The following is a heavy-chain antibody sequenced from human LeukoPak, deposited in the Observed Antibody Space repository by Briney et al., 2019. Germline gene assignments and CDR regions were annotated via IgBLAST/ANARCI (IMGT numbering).Heavy chain of an antibody. CDR2: IYTSGST. V-gene: IGHV4-4*07. CDR1: GGSISSYY. J-gene: IGHJ4*02. D-gene: IGHD6-19*01. CDR3: ARALSYSSGPDY. Sequence: SETLSLTCTVSGGSISSYYWSWIRQPAGKGLEWIGRIYTSGSTTYNPSLKSRVTMSVDTSKNQFSLRLSSVTAADTAVYHCARALSYSSGPDYWGQGTLVTVSS.